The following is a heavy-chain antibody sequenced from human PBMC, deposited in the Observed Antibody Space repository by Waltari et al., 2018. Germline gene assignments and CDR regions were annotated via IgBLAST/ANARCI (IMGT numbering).Heavy chain of an antibody. D-gene: IGHD1-26*01. CDR1: GFPFSNFW. J-gene: IGHJ4*02. V-gene: IGHV3-7*01. CDR2: TKEDGNEI. Sequence: EVQLVESGGNLVQPGGSLRLSWAASGFPFSNFWMTWVRQAPGKGLEWVANTKEDGNEIYYLDSVKGRFTISRDNAKNSLFLQMNSLRAEDTAIYYCARGWAHLDSWGQGTLVTVSS. CDR3: ARGWAHLDS.